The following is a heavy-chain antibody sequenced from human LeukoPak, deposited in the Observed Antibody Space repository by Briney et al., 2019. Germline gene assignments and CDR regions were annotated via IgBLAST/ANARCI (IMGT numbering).Heavy chain of an antibody. CDR3: ARASPGYCSSTSCYDPYFDY. D-gene: IGHD2-2*01. V-gene: IGHV1-18*01. Sequence: ASVKVSCKASGYTFTSYGISWVRQAPGQGLEWVGWISAYNGNTNYAQKLQGRVTMTTDTSTSTAYMELRSLRSDDTAVYYCARASPGYCSSTSCYDPYFDYWGQGTLVTVSS. J-gene: IGHJ4*02. CDR1: GYTFTSYG. CDR2: ISAYNGNT.